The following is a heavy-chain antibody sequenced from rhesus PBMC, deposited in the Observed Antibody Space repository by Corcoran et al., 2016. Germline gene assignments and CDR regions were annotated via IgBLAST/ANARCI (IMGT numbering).Heavy chain of an antibody. CDR2: ISYDGSKK. V-gene: IGHV3-54*02. CDR1: VFNFSRYG. Sequence: EVQLVESGGVLVQPGWCLRLSCASSVFNFSRYGMHWGRQAQGNGLEGVVVISYDGSKKSYADSVKDRLTIARDNSKNMLYLQMNNRKLEDTAVYYCARDVDTVGTVSYGLDSWGQGVVVTVSS. J-gene: IGHJ6*01. D-gene: IGHD5-24*01. CDR3: ARDVDTVGTVSYGLDS.